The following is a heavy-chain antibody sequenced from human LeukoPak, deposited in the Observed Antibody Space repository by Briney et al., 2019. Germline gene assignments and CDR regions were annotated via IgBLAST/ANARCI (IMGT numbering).Heavy chain of an antibody. D-gene: IGHD1-26*01. CDR3: ASANRILGASDAFDI. CDR2: ISAYNGNT. V-gene: IGHV1-18*01. CDR1: GYTFTSYG. J-gene: IGHJ3*02. Sequence: ASVKVSCKASGYTFTSYGISWVRQAPRQGLEWMGWISAYNGNTNYAQKLQGRVTMTTDTSTSTAYMELRSLRSDDTAVYYCASANRILGASDAFDIWGQGTMVTVSS.